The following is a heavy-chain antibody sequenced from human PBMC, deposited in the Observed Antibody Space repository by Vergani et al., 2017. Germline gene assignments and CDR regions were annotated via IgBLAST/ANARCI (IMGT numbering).Heavy chain of an antibody. CDR1: GGSISSYY. CDR2: IYYSGST. Sequence: QVQLQESGPGLVKPSETLSLTCTVSGGSISSYYWSWIRQPPGKGLEWIGYIYYSGSTNYNPSLKSRVTISVDTSKNQFSLKLSSVTAADTAVYYCAGGGEYCSGGSCYVMELDGMDVWGQGTTVTVSS. CDR3: AGGGEYCSGGSCYVMELDGMDV. V-gene: IGHV4-59*01. D-gene: IGHD2-15*01. J-gene: IGHJ6*02.